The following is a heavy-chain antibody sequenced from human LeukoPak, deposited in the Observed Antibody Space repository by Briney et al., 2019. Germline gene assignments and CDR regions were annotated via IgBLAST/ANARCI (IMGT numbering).Heavy chain of an antibody. Sequence: GGSLRLSCAASGFTFSSYSMNWVRQAPGKGLEWVSSISSSSSYIYYADSVKGRFTISRDNAKNSLYLQMNSLRAEDTAVYYCARGGRLYGDPRDNWFDPWGQGTLVTVSS. V-gene: IGHV3-21*01. CDR2: ISSSSSYI. CDR3: ARGGRLYGDPRDNWFDP. CDR1: GFTFSSYS. J-gene: IGHJ5*02. D-gene: IGHD4-17*01.